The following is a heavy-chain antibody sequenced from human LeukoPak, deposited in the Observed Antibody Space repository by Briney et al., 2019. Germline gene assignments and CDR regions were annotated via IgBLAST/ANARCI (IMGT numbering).Heavy chain of an antibody. J-gene: IGHJ4*02. D-gene: IGHD2-2*02. Sequence: TGGSLRLSCAASGFTFSSYAMHWVRQAPGKGLEYVSAISSNGGSTYYANSVKGRFTTSRDNSKNTLYLQMGSLRAEDMAVYYWARGKGGLVVVPAAISPPPDYWGQGTLVTVSS. V-gene: IGHV3-64*01. CDR2: ISSNGGST. CDR3: ARGKGGLVVVPAAISPPPDY. CDR1: GFTFSSYA.